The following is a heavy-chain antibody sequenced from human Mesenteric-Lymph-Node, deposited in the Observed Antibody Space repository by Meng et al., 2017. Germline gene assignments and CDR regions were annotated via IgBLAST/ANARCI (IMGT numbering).Heavy chain of an antibody. V-gene: IGHV1-69*13. J-gene: IGHJ6*02. CDR1: GGTFSSYA. CDR2: IIPIFGTA. Sequence: SVKVSCKASGGTFSSYAISWVRQAPGQGLEWMGGIIPIFGTANYAQKFQGRVTITADESTSTAYMELSSLRYEDTAVYYCAREDTIVRGGYDYYYGMDVWGQGTTVTVSS. D-gene: IGHD3-10*01. CDR3: AREDTIVRGGYDYYYGMDV.